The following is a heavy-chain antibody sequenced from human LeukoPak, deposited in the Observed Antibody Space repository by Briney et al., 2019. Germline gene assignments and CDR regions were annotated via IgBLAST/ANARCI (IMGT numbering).Heavy chain of an antibody. CDR3: AKDRTSSGYDHPPFDY. Sequence: PGGSLRLSCAASGFTVSNNYMSWVRQAPGKGLEWVSLIYSGGSTHYTDSVKGRFTISRDNSKNTLYLQMNSLRAEDTALYYCAKDRTSSGYDHPPFDYWGQGTLVTVSS. J-gene: IGHJ4*02. D-gene: IGHD5-12*01. V-gene: IGHV3-53*01. CDR2: IYSGGST. CDR1: GFTVSNNY.